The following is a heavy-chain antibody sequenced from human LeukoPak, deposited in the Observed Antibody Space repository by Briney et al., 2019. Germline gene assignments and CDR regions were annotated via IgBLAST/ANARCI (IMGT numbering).Heavy chain of an antibody. Sequence: PGRSLRLSCAASGFTFSNYAMHWVRQAPGKGLEWVAMVWYDGTNEYYADSVKGRFTISRDNSKNTLHLQINSLRAEDTAMYYCAKDLSRSWSAYFDFWGQGTLVAVSS. D-gene: IGHD1-26*01. V-gene: IGHV3-33*06. CDR2: VWYDGTNE. CDR3: AKDLSRSWSAYFDF. J-gene: IGHJ4*02. CDR1: GFTFSNYA.